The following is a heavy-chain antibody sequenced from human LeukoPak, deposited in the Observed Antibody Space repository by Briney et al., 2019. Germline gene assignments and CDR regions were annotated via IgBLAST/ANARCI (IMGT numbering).Heavy chain of an antibody. D-gene: IGHD1-26*01. J-gene: IGHJ5*01. CDR3: ARDKVVGPTKFDS. CDR2: ISSSSSYI. V-gene: IGHV3-21*01. CDR1: GFTFSSYS. Sequence: GGSLGLSCVGSGFTFSSYSMNWVRQAQGKGLEWVASISSSSSYIYYADSVKGRFTISRDNAKNSVYLHMNSLRAEDTAVYYCARDKVVGPTKFDSWGQGPLVAVSS.